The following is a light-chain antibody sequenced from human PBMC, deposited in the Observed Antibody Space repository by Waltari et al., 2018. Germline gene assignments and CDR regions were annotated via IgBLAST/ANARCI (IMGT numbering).Light chain of an antibody. Sequence: EIVLTQSPGTLSLSPGERATLSCRASQTVSTTYLAWYQQKPGQAPTLLIYGASSRATGIPDRFSGSGSGTDFSLTISSLEPEEFAVYYCQQYDISPLTFGGGTKVEIK. CDR3: QQYDISPLT. CDR1: QTVSTTY. V-gene: IGKV3-20*01. CDR2: GAS. J-gene: IGKJ4*01.